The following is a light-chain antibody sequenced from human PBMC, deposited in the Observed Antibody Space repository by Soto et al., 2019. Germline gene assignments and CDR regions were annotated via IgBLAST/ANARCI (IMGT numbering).Light chain of an antibody. V-gene: IGKV1-17*01. Sequence: DIQMTQSPSSLSASVGDRVTISCRASQVISTDLGWYQQKPGKAPKRLIYAASRLQSGVPSRFSGSGSGTEFTLTITSLQPEDFATYYCLQQNTYPWTFGQGTKVEIK. J-gene: IGKJ1*01. CDR1: QVISTD. CDR2: AAS. CDR3: LQQNTYPWT.